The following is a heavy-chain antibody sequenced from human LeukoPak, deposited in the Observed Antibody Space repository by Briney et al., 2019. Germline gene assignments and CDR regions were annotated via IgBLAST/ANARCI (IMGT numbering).Heavy chain of an antibody. J-gene: IGHJ6*03. CDR3: ARGGQLWLPPSYYYYYMDV. CDR1: GGSISSSSYY. D-gene: IGHD5-18*01. Sequence: KTSETLSLTCTVSGGSISSSSYYWGWIRQPPGKGLEWIGSIYYSGSTYYNPSLKSRVTISVDTSKNQFSLKLSSVTAADTAVYYCARGGQLWLPPSYYYYYMDVWGKGTTVTISS. V-gene: IGHV4-39*07. CDR2: IYYSGST.